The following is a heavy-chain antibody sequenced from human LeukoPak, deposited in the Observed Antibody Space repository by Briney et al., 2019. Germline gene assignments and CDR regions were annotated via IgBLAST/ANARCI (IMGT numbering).Heavy chain of an antibody. CDR2: ITSSSSYI. CDR3: ARDQGGEGSSDY. D-gene: IGHD3-10*01. V-gene: IGHV3-21*01. Sequence: GGSLRLSCAASGFTFSSYWMHWVRQAPGKGLEWVSSITSSSSYIYYADSVKGRFTISRDNAKNSLYLQMNSLRAEDTAVYYCARDQGGEGSSDYWGQGTLVTVSS. J-gene: IGHJ4*02. CDR1: GFTFSSYW.